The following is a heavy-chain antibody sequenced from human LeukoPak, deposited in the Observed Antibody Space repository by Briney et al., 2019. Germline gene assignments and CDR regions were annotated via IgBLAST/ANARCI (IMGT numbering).Heavy chain of an antibody. D-gene: IGHD2-21*02. CDR2: ISYDGSNK. V-gene: IGHV3-30*04. CDR1: GFTFSSYA. Sequence: GRSLRLSCAASGFTFSSYAMHWVRQAPGKGLEWVAVISYDGSNKYYADSVKGRFTISRDNSKNTLYLQMNSLRAEDTAVYYCAKDGGDYYFDYWGQGTLVTVSS. J-gene: IGHJ4*02. CDR3: AKDGGDYYFDY.